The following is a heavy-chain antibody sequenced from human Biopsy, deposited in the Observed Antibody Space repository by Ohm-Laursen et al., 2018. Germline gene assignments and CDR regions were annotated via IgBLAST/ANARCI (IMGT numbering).Heavy chain of an antibody. J-gene: IGHJ3*01. Sequence: SLRLSCAASGFTFSHYWMNWVRQSPGKGLEWVANINKNGSVTNYLDSVKGRFAVSRDNAKNSAYLQMNSLRTEDTAIYYCARDTGGGDSINGWYDALDLWGRGTTVTVSS. CDR2: INKNGSVT. CDR3: ARDTGGGDSINGWYDALDL. CDR1: GFTFSHYW. D-gene: IGHD2-8*01. V-gene: IGHV3-7*01.